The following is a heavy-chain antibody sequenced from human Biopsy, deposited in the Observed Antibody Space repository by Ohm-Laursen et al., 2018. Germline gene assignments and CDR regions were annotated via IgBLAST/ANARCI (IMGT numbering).Heavy chain of an antibody. CDR2: IYYTGTT. CDR3: ARHAPSYSGSYWRYFDL. Sequence: GTLSLTCTVSGGSINGGSYYWSWLRQPPGKGLEWIGYIYYTGTTNYNPSLKSRVTISVDTSMNLLSLRLTSVTAADTAVYYCARHAPSYSGSYWRYFDLWGRGTLVAVSS. D-gene: IGHD1-26*01. V-gene: IGHV4-61*03. CDR1: GGSINGGSYY. J-gene: IGHJ2*01.